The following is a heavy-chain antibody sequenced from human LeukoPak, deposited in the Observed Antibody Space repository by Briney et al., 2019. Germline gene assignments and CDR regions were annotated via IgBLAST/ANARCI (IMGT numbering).Heavy chain of an antibody. CDR1: GFPFSSYE. CDR2: ISSSGIAI. J-gene: IGHJ6*03. CDR3: ARQNVDTAMGSYYYYYYMDV. Sequence: GGALRLSCAASGFPFSSYEMNWVRQAPGKGLEWVSYISSSGIAIYYADSVKGRFTISRDNAKNSLYLQMNSLRAEDTAVYYCARQNVDTAMGSYYYYYYMDVWGKGTTVTVSS. V-gene: IGHV3-48*03. D-gene: IGHD5-18*01.